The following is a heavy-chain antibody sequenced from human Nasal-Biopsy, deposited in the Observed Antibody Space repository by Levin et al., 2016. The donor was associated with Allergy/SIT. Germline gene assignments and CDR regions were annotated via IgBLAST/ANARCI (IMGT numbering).Heavy chain of an antibody. Sequence: GESLKISCAASGFPFTFSWMGWVRQAPGKGLQWLGRIRSITYGGTADYAAPVKGRFTISRDDSRNRLYLQMDSLKIEDTAVYYCLPADYATDYWGQGTLVTVSS. CDR2: IRSITYGGTA. D-gene: IGHD4-17*01. CDR3: LPADYATDY. V-gene: IGHV3-15*01. CDR1: GFPFTFSW. J-gene: IGHJ4*02.